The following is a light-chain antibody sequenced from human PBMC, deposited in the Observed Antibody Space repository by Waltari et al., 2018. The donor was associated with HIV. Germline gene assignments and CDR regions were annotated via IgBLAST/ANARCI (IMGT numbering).Light chain of an antibody. CDR2: EVT. J-gene: IGLJ2*01. Sequence: QSALTQPASVSGSPGQSITISCTGTSSDVGGYNYVSWYQHHPGKAPKLIIFEVTNRPSGVSSRFSGSKSGNTASLTISGLQAEDEADYYCSSYTTSSTLGVLFGGGTKVTVL. CDR3: SSYTTSSTLGVL. V-gene: IGLV2-14*01. CDR1: SSDVGGYNY.